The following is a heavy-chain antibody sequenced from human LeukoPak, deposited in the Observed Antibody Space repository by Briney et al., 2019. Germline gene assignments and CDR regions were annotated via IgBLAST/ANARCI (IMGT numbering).Heavy chain of an antibody. V-gene: IGHV3-30*01. CDR3: ARATDYYGSGSYPDY. J-gene: IGHJ4*02. Sequence: GGSLRLSCAASGFTFSNSAMHWVRQAPGKGLEWVAVISYDGSSKYYVESLKDRFTISRDNSKNTLYLQMNSLRVEDTAVNYCARATDYYGSGSYPDYWGQGTLVTVSS. CDR1: GFTFSNSA. D-gene: IGHD3-10*01. CDR2: ISYDGSSK.